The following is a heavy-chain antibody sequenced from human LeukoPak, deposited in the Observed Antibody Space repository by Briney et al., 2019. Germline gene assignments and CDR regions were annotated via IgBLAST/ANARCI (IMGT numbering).Heavy chain of an antibody. CDR3: ARTRSCGGGFYPWDFHF. CDR2: ISESSTYI. CDR1: GFTFSSYS. J-gene: IGHJ4*02. Sequence: GGSLRLSCAASGFTFSSYSMNWVRQAPGKGLEWVSSISESSTYIYYADSVKGRFTISRDNAKNSLYLQMNSLRAEDTAVYYCARTRSCGGGFYPWDFHFWGRGTPVTVSS. D-gene: IGHD2-21*02. V-gene: IGHV3-21*01.